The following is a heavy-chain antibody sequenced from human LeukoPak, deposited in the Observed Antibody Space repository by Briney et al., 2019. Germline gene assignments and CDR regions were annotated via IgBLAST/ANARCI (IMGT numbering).Heavy chain of an antibody. V-gene: IGHV4-38-2*02. Sequence: SETLSLTCTVSGGSISSYYWSWIRQPPGKGLEWIGSIFHSGGTYYNPSLKSRVTISVDTSKNQFSLKLSSVTAADTAFFYCARGYCSSTSCYGIDYWGQGTLVTVSS. CDR3: ARGYCSSTSCYGIDY. CDR2: IFHSGGT. CDR1: GGSISSYY. J-gene: IGHJ4*02. D-gene: IGHD2-2*01.